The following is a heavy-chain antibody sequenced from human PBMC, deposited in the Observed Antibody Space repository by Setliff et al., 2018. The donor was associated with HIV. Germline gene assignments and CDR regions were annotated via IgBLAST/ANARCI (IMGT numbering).Heavy chain of an antibody. Sequence: ASVKVSCKASGYTFTNYNIHWVRQAPGQGLEWVGMVNPSGGSTAYAQKFQGRVTIIRDTSTSTVYMDLSSPRSEDTAVYYCARPGIAAADYYFDYWGQGALVTVSS. J-gene: IGHJ4*02. CDR3: ARPGIAAADYYFDY. CDR1: GYTFTNYN. V-gene: IGHV1-46*01. CDR2: VNPSGGST. D-gene: IGHD6-13*01.